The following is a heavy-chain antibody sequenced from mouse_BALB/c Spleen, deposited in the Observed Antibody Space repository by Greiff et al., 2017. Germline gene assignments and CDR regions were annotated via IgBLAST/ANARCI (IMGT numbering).Heavy chain of an antibody. CDR3: ASSTGTRAMDD. D-gene: IGHD4-1*02. J-gene: IGHJ4*01. CDR2: IDPANGNT. V-gene: IGHV14-3*02. Sequence: VQLQQSGAELVKPGASVKLSCTASGFNIKDTYMHWVKQRPEQGLEWIGRIDPANGNTKYDPKFQGKATIAADTSSNTAYLQLSSLTSEDTAVYYCASSTGTRAMDDWGQGTSVTVSS. CDR1: GFNIKDTY.